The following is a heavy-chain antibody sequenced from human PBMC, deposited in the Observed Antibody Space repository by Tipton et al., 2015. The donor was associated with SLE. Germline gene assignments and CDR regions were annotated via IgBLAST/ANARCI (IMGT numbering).Heavy chain of an antibody. Sequence: TLSLTCAVYGGSFSGYYWSWIRQPPGKGLEGIGYIYYSGSTNYNPSLKSRVTISVDTSKNQFSLKLSSVTAADTAVYYCARGGGYSSSAYLDYWGQGTLVTVS. CDR1: GGSFSGYY. CDR3: ARGGGYSSSAYLDY. V-gene: IGHV4-59*12. CDR2: IYYSGST. J-gene: IGHJ4*02. D-gene: IGHD6-6*01.